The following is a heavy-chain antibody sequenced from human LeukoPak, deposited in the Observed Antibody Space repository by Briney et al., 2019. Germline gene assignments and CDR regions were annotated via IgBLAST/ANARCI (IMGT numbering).Heavy chain of an antibody. Sequence: GGSLRLSCAASGFTFSSYGMNWVRQAPGKGLERVSSISSTSSNTYYADSVKGRFTISRDNGKNSLYLQMNSLRAEDTALYYCARVGYSSSWRERYKYYLDYWGQGTLVTVSS. CDR3: ARVGYSSSWRERYKYYLDY. V-gene: IGHV3-21*01. J-gene: IGHJ4*02. D-gene: IGHD6-13*01. CDR2: ISSTSSNT. CDR1: GFTFSSYG.